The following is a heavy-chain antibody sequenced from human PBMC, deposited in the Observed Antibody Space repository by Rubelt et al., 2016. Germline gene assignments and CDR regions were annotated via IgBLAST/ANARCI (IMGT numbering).Heavy chain of an antibody. CDR1: GGSFSGYY. CDR2: INHSGST. CDR3: ARFYYYGSGTLGGDY. D-gene: IGHD3-10*01. V-gene: IGHV4-34*01. J-gene: IGHJ4*02. Sequence: QVQLQQWGAGLLRPSETLSLTCAVYGGSFSGYYWSWIRQPPGKGLEWIGEINHSGSTNYNPSLKSRGTISVDTSKNQFSLKLSSVTAADTAVYYCARFYYYGSGTLGGDYWGQGTLVTVSS.